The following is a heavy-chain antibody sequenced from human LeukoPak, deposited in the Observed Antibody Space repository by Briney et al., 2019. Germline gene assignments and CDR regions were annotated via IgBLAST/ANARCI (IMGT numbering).Heavy chain of an antibody. D-gene: IGHD2-2*01. Sequence: GGSLRLSCAASGFTFSGSAMHWVRQASGKGLEWVGRIRSKANSYATAYAASVKGRFTISRDDSKNTAYLQMNSLRADDTAVYYCAKGEYCSTSCSFDYWGQGTLVTASS. J-gene: IGHJ4*02. CDR3: AKGEYCSTSCSFDY. V-gene: IGHV3-73*01. CDR2: IRSKANSYAT. CDR1: GFTFSGSA.